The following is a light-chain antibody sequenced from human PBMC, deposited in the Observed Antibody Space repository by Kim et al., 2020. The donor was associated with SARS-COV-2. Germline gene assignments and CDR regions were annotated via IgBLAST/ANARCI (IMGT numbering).Light chain of an antibody. CDR2: GKN. CDR3: NSRDSNDNVV. V-gene: IGLV3-19*01. J-gene: IGLJ2*01. CDR1: SLRSYY. Sequence: VSLGQTVRITCQGDSLRSYYATWYQQKPGQAPIVVIYGKNNRPSGIPDRFAGSSSGNTASLTITGTQAGDEADYYCNSRDSNDNVVFGGGTQLTVL.